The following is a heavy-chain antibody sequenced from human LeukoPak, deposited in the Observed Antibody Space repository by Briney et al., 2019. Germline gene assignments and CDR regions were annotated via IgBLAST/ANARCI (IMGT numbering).Heavy chain of an antibody. J-gene: IGHJ6*02. CDR3: AGGGGLDV. Sequence: GGSPRLSCAASGFTFSSYWMNWARQAPGKRLEWVASINHNGNVNYYVDSVKGRFTISRDNAKNSLYLQMSNLRAEDTAGYFCAGGGGLDVWGQGATVTVSS. D-gene: IGHD3-16*01. V-gene: IGHV3-7*03. CDR2: INHNGNVN. CDR1: GFTFSSYW.